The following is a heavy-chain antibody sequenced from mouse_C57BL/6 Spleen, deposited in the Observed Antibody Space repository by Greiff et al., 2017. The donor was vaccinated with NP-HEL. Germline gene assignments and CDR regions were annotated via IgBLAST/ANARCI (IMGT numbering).Heavy chain of an antibody. J-gene: IGHJ2*01. CDR3: GREGYYGSSGDYFDC. CDR1: GYTFTSYW. CDR2: IYPSDSET. D-gene: IGHD1-1*01. Sequence: VQLQQPGAELVRPGSSVKLSCKASGYTFTSYWMDWVKQRPGQGLEWIGNIYPSDSETHYNQKFKDKATLTVDKSSSTAYMRLSSLTSEDSAVYYCGREGYYGSSGDYFDCWGKGTTLTVS. V-gene: IGHV1-61*01.